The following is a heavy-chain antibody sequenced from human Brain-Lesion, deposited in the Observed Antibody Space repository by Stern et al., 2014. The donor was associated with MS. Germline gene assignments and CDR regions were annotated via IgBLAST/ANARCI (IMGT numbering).Heavy chain of an antibody. Sequence: VQLVESGAEVKKPVASVKVSCKVSGYTLTELSMHWVRQAPRKGLEWMGGFDPEDGETIYAQKFQGRVTMTEDTSTDTAYMELSSLRSEDTAVYYCATLSPGAGGNYYRHFDYWGQGTLVTVSS. CDR3: ATLSPGAGGNYYRHFDY. V-gene: IGHV1-24*01. CDR1: GYTLTELS. D-gene: IGHD1-26*01. CDR2: FDPEDGET. J-gene: IGHJ4*02.